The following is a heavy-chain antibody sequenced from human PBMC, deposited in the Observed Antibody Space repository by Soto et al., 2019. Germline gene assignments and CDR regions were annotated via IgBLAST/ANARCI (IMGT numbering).Heavy chain of an antibody. D-gene: IGHD6-19*01. CDR1: GFTFSSYA. V-gene: IGHV3-23*01. Sequence: EVQLLESGGGLVQPGGSLRLSCAASGFTFSSYAMSWVRQAPGKGLEWVSGISGSGDSTYYADSVKGRFTISRDNSKDPLDLQMDSLRAEDTAVYYCAKGVPGISVAGTGYCQHWGQGTLVTVSS. CDR2: ISGSGDST. CDR3: AKGVPGISVAGTGYCQH. J-gene: IGHJ1*01.